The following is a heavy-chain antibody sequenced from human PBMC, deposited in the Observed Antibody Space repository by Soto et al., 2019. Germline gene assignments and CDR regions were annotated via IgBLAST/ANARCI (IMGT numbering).Heavy chain of an antibody. J-gene: IGHJ4*02. CDR3: AKDHDYGGSPPDY. CDR2: ISYDGSNK. CDR1: GFTFSSYG. V-gene: IGHV3-30*18. Sequence: QVQLVESGGGVVQPGRSLRLSCAASGFTFSSYGMHWVRQAPGKGLEWVAVISYDGSNKYYADSVKGRFTISRDNSKNTLYLQMNSLRAEDTAVYYCAKDHDYGGSPPDYCCQGTLVTVSS. D-gene: IGHD4-17*01.